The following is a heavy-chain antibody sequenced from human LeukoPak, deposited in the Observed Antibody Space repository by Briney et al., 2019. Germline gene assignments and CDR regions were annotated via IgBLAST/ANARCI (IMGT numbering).Heavy chain of an antibody. D-gene: IGHD3-10*01. V-gene: IGHV4-59*01. CDR1: GGSISSYF. Sequence: SETLSLTCTVSGGSISSYFWSWIRQPPGKGLEWIGYIYDSGVTNYNPSLKSRVTISVDTSKNQFSLKLSSVIAADTAVYYCARLSEDEAGSGSYFRWFDPWGQGTLVTVSS. CDR3: ARLSEDEAGSGSYFRWFDP. CDR2: IYDSGVT. J-gene: IGHJ5*02.